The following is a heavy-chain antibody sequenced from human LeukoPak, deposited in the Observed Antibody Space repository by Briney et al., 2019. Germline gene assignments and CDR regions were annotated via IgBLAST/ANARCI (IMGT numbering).Heavy chain of an antibody. CDR3: GYSSWRRPNWFDP. D-gene: IGHD6-13*01. CDR2: IKQDGSEK. V-gene: IGHV3-7*01. CDR1: GFTFSSYW. J-gene: IGHJ5*02. Sequence: GGSLRLSCAASGFTFSSYWMSWVRQAPGKGLEWVANIKQDGSEKYYVDSVKGRFTISRDNAKNSLYLQMNSLRAEDTAVYYCGYSSWRRPNWFDPWGQGTLVTVSS.